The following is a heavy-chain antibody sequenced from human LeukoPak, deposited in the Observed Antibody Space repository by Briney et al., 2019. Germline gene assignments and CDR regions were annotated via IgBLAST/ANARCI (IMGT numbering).Heavy chain of an antibody. CDR2: INSDGSST. J-gene: IGHJ5*02. CDR3: AKDIDPETYYDFWSGYPMAYNWFDP. V-gene: IGHV3-74*01. Sequence: GGSLRLSCAASGFTFSSYWMHWVRQAPGKGLVWVSRINSDGSSTSYADSVKGRFTISRDNAKNTLYLQMNSLRAEDTAVYYCAKDIDPETYYDFWSGYPMAYNWFDPWGQGTLVTVSS. D-gene: IGHD3-3*01. CDR1: GFTFSSYW.